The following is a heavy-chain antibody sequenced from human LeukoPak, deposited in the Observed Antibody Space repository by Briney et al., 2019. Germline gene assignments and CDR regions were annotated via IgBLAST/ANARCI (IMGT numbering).Heavy chain of an antibody. D-gene: IGHD1-1*01. V-gene: IGHV4-59*01. CDR1: GGSFGSFY. CDR3: PRGLNAFDI. J-gene: IGHJ3*02. Sequence: SETLSLTCSVSGGSFGSFYWSWIRQPPGKGLEWIGYIFYSGSNNYNPSLRSRVTISVDTSKNQFSLKLISVTAADTAMYYCPRGLNAFDIWGQGTMVTVSS. CDR2: IFYSGSN.